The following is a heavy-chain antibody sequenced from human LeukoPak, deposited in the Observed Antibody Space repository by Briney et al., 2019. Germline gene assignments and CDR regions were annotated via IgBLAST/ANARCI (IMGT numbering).Heavy chain of an antibody. Sequence: GASVKVSCKASGGTFSSYAISWVRQAPGQGLEWMGGIIPIFGTANYAQKFQGRVTITADESTSTAYMELSSLRSEDTAVYYCARDEGEYSSSINPDYWGQGTLVTVSS. J-gene: IGHJ4*02. CDR3: ARDEGEYSSSINPDY. CDR1: GGTFSSYA. D-gene: IGHD6-6*01. CDR2: IIPIFGTA. V-gene: IGHV1-69*13.